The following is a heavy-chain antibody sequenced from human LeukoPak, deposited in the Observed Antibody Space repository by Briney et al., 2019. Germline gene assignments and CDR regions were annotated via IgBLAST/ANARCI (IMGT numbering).Heavy chain of an antibody. CDR1: GFTFSSYA. D-gene: IGHD1-1*01. CDR3: AKASWVSNGDAVL. CDR2: LRGDGST. V-gene: IGHV3-23*01. Sequence: GGSLRLSCAASGFTFSSYAMSWVRQAPARGLEWVSSLRGDGSTFYADSVKGRFTLSRDESRNTVYFQMNSLRVEDTAVYYCAKASWVSNGDAVLWGQGTLVTVFS. J-gene: IGHJ4*02.